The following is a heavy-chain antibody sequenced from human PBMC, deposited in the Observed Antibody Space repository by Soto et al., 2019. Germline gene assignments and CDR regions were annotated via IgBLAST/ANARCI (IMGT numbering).Heavy chain of an antibody. D-gene: IGHD3-22*01. J-gene: IGHJ3*02. V-gene: IGHV3-30-3*01. CDR1: GFTFSSYA. CDR3: ARDSYYDSSGYYRGAFDI. CDR2: ISYDGSNK. Sequence: GGSLRLSCAASGFTFSSYAMHWVRQAPGKGLEWVAVISYDGSNKYYADSVKGRFTISRDNSKNTLYLQMNSLRAEDTAVYYCARDSYYDSSGYYRGAFDIWGQGTMVTVSS.